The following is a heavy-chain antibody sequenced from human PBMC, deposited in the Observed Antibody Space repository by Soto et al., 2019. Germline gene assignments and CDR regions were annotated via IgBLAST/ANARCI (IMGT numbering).Heavy chain of an antibody. D-gene: IGHD6-25*01. J-gene: IGHJ3*02. CDR3: GSGWVEEAVDI. CDR1: GGTLTSFT. Sequence: QVQLVQSGAEVKKPGSSVTVSCTASGGTLTSFTIYWVRQAPGQGSEWMGSFIPRIDKINYAQKSQGRVTLSADESSNTAYLELSSLTSEDTAVYCCGSGWVEEAVDIWGQGTLAPMSS. CDR2: FIPRIDKI. V-gene: IGHV1-69*18.